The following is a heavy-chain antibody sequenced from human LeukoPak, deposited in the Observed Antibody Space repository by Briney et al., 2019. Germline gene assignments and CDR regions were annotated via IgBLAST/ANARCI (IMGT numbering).Heavy chain of an antibody. V-gene: IGHV4-4*02. CDR3: ARSSYDTSGSYYFDY. CDR2: IYHRGNT. Sequence: SSETLSLTCVVSGGSISSSNWWNWVRQPPGKGLEWIGEIYHRGNTNYNPSLKSRVTMSLERSRNRFSLNLSSMTAADTAVYYCARSSYDTSGSYYFDYWGQGALVTVSS. CDR1: GGSISSSNW. J-gene: IGHJ4*02. D-gene: IGHD3-22*01.